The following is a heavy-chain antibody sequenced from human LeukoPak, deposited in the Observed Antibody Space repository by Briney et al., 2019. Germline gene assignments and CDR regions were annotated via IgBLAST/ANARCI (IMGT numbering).Heavy chain of an antibody. Sequence: PGGSLRLSCAASGFTLSIYGMHCVPQAPGKGLEGVAVMWYEGTKEYDVDSVRGRFTIYRDNSKDNLYLQLNSLTAEDTAVYYCVKDHYDYAWGSYRSYYFDYWGQGTLVTVSS. CDR1: GFTLSIYG. CDR2: MWYEGTKE. D-gene: IGHD3-16*02. J-gene: IGHJ4*02. V-gene: IGHV3-33*06. CDR3: VKDHYDYAWGSYRSYYFDY.